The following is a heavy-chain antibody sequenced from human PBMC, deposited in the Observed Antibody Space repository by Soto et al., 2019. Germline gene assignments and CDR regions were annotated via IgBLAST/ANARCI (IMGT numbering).Heavy chain of an antibody. CDR1: GGSISSGDYY. CDR2: IYYSGST. CDR3: ARERPDGARLDP. V-gene: IGHV4-30-4*01. Sequence: QVQLQESGPGLVKPSQTLSLTCTVSGGSISSGDYYWSWIRQPPGKGLEWIGYIYYSGSTYYNPSRQSRVTISVDTSKTQSPLQRRSVTAADTAVSYCARERPDGARLDPWGQGTLVTVSS. J-gene: IGHJ5*02. D-gene: IGHD6-6*01.